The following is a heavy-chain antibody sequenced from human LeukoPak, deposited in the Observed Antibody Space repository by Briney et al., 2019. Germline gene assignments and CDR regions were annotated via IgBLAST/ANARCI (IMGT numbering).Heavy chain of an antibody. J-gene: IGHJ5*02. D-gene: IGHD3-10*01. CDR2: IYHSGST. V-gene: IGHV4-4*02. CDR1: GGSISSSNW. CDR3: AKLYGSGSYYLPPNWFDP. Sequence: SETLSLTCAVSGGSISSSNWWSWVRQPPGKGLEWIGEIYHSGSTYYNPSLKSRVTISVDKSKNQFSLKLSSVTAADTAVYYCAKLYGSGSYYLPPNWFDPWGQGTLVTVSS.